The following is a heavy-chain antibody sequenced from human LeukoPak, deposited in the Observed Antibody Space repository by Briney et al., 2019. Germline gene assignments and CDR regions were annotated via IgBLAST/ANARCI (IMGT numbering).Heavy chain of an antibody. V-gene: IGHV1-69*05. CDR3: AREGGIVGATTPY. D-gene: IGHD1-26*01. J-gene: IGHJ4*02. Sequence: WASVKVSCKASGGTFSDYAMSWVRQAPGQGLEWVGGIIPLLGTANYAQKFQDRVTITTDESTNTAYMELSSLRSEDTAVYYCAREGGIVGATTPYWGQGTLVTVSS. CDR2: IIPLLGTA. CDR1: GGTFSDYA.